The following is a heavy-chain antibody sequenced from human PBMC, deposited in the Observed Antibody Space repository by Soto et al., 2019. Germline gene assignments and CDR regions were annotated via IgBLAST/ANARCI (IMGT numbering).Heavy chain of an antibody. J-gene: IGHJ4*02. CDR3: SRMTNYYDSSGYYFDY. Sequence: QVQLVQSGAEVKKPGSSVKVSCKASGGTFSSYAISWVRQAPGQGLEWMGGIIPIFGTANYAQKFQGRVTITADESTSTAYMELSSLRSEDTAVYYCSRMTNYYDSSGYYFDYWGLGILVTVSS. CDR1: GGTFSSYA. D-gene: IGHD3-22*01. CDR2: IIPIFGTA. V-gene: IGHV1-69*01.